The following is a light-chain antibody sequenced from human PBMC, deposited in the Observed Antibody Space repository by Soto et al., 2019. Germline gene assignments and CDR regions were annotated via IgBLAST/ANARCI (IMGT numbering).Light chain of an antibody. V-gene: IGLV2-23*02. CDR3: CSFAGSHTWV. Sequence: QSALTQPASVSGSPGQSITISCTGTNSDIGNSNFVSWYQQHPGKAPKLMISEVKKRPSGVSNRFSGSKSGNTASLTISGLQTGDEADYYCCSFAGSHTWVFGGGTRSPS. J-gene: IGLJ3*02. CDR2: EVK. CDR1: NSDIGNSNF.